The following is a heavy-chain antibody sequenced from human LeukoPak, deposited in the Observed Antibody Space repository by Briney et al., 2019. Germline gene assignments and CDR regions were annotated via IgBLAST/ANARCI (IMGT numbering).Heavy chain of an antibody. Sequence: GGSLRLSCAASGFTFSSYGMHWVRQAPGKGLEWVAVIWYDGSNKYYADSVKGRFTISRDISKNTLYLQMNSLRAEDTAVYYCARDDYYDSSGYPLFFDYWGQGTLVTVSS. J-gene: IGHJ4*02. CDR1: GFTFSSYG. D-gene: IGHD3-22*01. V-gene: IGHV3-33*01. CDR3: ARDDYYDSSGYPLFFDY. CDR2: IWYDGSNK.